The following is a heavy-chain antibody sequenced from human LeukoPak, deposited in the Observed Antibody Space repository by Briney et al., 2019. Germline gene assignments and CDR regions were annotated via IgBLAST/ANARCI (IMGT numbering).Heavy chain of an antibody. Sequence: ASVKVSCKVSGYTLTELSMHWVRQAPGKGEERMGGFDAEDGETIYAQKFQGRVTINEDTAKDTAYMELSSLRSEDTAVYYCATTSPHPYYDFWSGYYRFDYWGQGTLVTVSS. CDR1: GYTLTELS. D-gene: IGHD3-3*01. J-gene: IGHJ4*02. CDR3: ATTSPHPYYDFWSGYYRFDY. V-gene: IGHV1-24*01. CDR2: FDAEDGET.